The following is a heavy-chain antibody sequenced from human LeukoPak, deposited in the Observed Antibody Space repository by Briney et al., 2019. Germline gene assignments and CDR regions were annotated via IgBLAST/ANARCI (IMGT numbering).Heavy chain of an antibody. CDR3: ARQLGYCSSTSCPGFYYYYYMDV. Sequence: GSLRLSCAASGFTFSDYYMSWIRQPPGKGLEWIGSIYYSGSTYYNPSLKSRVTISVDTSKNQFSLKLSSETAADTAVYYCARQLGYCSSTSCPGFYYYYYMDVWGKGTTVTVSS. D-gene: IGHD2-2*01. V-gene: IGHV4-39*01. CDR2: IYYSGST. CDR1: GFTFSDYY. J-gene: IGHJ6*03.